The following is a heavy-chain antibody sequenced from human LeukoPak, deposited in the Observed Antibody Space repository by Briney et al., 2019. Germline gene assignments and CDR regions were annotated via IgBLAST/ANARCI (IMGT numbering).Heavy chain of an antibody. J-gene: IGHJ5*02. CDR1: GYTFTGYY. CDR3: ARARYYGSGSYRWFDP. V-gene: IGHV1-2*02. D-gene: IGHD3-10*01. CDR2: IDPNSGGT. Sequence: GASVKVSCKASGYTFTGYYMHWVRQAPGQGLEWMGWIDPNSGGTNYAQKFQGRVTMTRDTSITTAYMELSRLRSDDTAVYYCARARYYGSGSYRWFDPWGQGTLVTVSS.